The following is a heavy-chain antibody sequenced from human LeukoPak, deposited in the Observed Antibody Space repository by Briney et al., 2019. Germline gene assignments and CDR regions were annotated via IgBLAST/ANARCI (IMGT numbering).Heavy chain of an antibody. CDR3: ARAGIDCGVPDAFDI. J-gene: IGHJ3*02. D-gene: IGHD4-17*01. CDR2: IYYSGST. CDR1: GGSISSYY. Sequence: PSETLSLTCTVSGGSISSYYWSWIRQPPGKGLEWIGYIYYSGSTNYNPSLKSRVTISVDTSKNQFSLKLSSVTAADTAVYYCARAGIDCGVPDAFDIWGQGTMVTVSS. V-gene: IGHV4-59*01.